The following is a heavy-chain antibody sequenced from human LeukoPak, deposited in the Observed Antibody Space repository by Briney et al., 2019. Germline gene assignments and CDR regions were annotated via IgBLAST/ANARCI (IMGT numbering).Heavy chain of an antibody. CDR2: IYYSGST. D-gene: IGHD4-17*01. CDR3: ARGGSYGDYVNY. CDR1: GGSISSGDYY. J-gene: IGHJ4*02. Sequence: PSQTLSLTCTVSGGSISSGDYYWSWIRQPPGKGLEWIGYIYYSGSTYYNPSLKSRVTISVDTSKNQFSLKLSSVTAADTAVYYCARGGSYGDYVNYWGQGTLVTVSS. V-gene: IGHV4-30-4*01.